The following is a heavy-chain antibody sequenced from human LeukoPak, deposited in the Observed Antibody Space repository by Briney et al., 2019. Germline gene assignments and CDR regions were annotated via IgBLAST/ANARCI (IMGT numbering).Heavy chain of an antibody. V-gene: IGHV1-18*01. D-gene: IGHD1-26*01. CDR1: GYTFTSYG. CDR3: ARDVRELRWKPGYNWFDP. CDR2: ISAYNGNT. J-gene: IGHJ5*02. Sequence: ASVKVSCKASGYTFTSYGINWVRQAPGQGLEWMGWISAYNGNTNYAQKLQGRVTMTTDTSTSTAYMELRSLRSDDTAVYYCARDVRELRWKPGYNWFDPWGQGTLVTVSS.